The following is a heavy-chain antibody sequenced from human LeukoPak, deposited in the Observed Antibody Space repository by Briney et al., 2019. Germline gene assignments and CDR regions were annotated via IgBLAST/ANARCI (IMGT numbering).Heavy chain of an antibody. CDR2: IGVTGDT. D-gene: IGHD3-22*01. V-gene: IGHV3-13*01. J-gene: IGHJ2*01. Sequence: PGGSLRLSCAASGFTFSKDDFHWVRQAPGKGLEWVAAIGVTGDTYYADSVKGRFTISREDAANSLYLQMRSLGAGDTALYYCTKEFYGSRAACAGGSYYDFWGRGGLVTVCS. CDR3: TKEFYGSRAACAGGSYYDF. CDR1: GFTFSKDD.